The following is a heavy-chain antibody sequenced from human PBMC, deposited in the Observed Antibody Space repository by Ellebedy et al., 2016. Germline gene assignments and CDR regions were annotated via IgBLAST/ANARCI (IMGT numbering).Heavy chain of an antibody. V-gene: IGHV4-59*01. D-gene: IGHD6-13*01. J-gene: IGHJ4*02. CDR1: GGSISSYY. Sequence: SETLSLTCTVSGGSISSYYWSWIRQPPGKGLEWIGYIYYSGSTNYNPSLKSRVTISVDTSKNQFSLKLSSVTAADTAVYYCARVGVAAAGPFMDYWGQGTLVTVSS. CDR3: ARVGVAAAGPFMDY. CDR2: IYYSGST.